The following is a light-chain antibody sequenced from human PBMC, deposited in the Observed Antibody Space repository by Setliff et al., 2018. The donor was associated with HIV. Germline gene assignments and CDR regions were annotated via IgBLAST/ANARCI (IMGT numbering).Light chain of an antibody. CDR3: QQYGSSLR. J-gene: IGKJ1*01. V-gene: IGKV3-20*01. CDR2: GAS. Sequence: EIVLTQFPGTLSLSPRERATLSCRASQSVSSSYLAWYQQKPGQAPRLLIYGASSRATGIPARFSGSGSGTDFTLTISRLEPEDFAVYYCQQYGSSLRVGQGTKVDIK. CDR1: QSVSSSY.